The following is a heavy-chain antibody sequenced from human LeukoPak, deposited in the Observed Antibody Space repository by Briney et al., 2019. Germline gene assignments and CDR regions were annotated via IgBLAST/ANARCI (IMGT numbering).Heavy chain of an antibody. J-gene: IGHJ4*02. D-gene: IGHD6-19*01. CDR3: ARDYQTAVAYSSDFDY. CDR1: GYTFTSYA. V-gene: IGHV7-4-1*02. Sequence: ASVKVSCKASGYTFTSYAMNWVRQAPGQGLEWMGWINTNTGNPTYAQGFTGRFVFSLDTSVSTAYLQISSLKAEDTAVYYCARDYQTAVAYSSDFDYWGQGTLVTVSS. CDR2: INTNTGNP.